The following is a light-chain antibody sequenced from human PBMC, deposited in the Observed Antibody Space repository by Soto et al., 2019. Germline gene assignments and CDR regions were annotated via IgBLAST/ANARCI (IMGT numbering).Light chain of an antibody. CDR1: QGISSY. CDR2: AAS. V-gene: IGKV1-9*01. J-gene: IGKJ4*01. CDR3: QQLNSYPLT. Sequence: DIQLTQSPSFLSASVGDRVTITCRASQGISSYLAWYQQKPGKAPKLLIYAASTLQSGVPSRFSGSGSGTEFTLTINSLQPEDFATYYCQQLNSYPLTFCGGTKVEIK.